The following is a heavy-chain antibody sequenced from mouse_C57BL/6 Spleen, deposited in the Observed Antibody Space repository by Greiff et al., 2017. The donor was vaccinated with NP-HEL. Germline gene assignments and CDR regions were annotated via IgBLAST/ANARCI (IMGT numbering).Heavy chain of an antibody. CDR3: AKKGDYGSSYEYFDV. CDR2: IWRGGST. Sequence: VQLQQSGPGLVQPSQSLSITCTVSGFSLTSYGVHWVRQSPGKGLEWLGVIWRGGSTDYNAAFMSRLSITKDNSKSQVFFKMNSLQADDTAIYYCAKKGDYGSSYEYFDVWGTGTTVTVSS. CDR1: GFSLTSYG. J-gene: IGHJ1*03. D-gene: IGHD1-1*01. V-gene: IGHV2-5*01.